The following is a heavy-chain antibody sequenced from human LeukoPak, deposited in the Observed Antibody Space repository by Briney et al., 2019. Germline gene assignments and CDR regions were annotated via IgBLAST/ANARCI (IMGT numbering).Heavy chain of an antibody. CDR2: IKQDGSEK. Sequence: PGGSLRHSCAASGFTFSSYWMTWVRQAPGKGLEWVANIKQDGSEKYYVDSVKGRFTISRDNARNSLYLQMDSLRAEDTAVYYCARGMGASIWGQGTMVTVSS. CDR1: GFTFSSYW. V-gene: IGHV3-7*01. CDR3: ARGMGASI. J-gene: IGHJ3*02. D-gene: IGHD1-26*01.